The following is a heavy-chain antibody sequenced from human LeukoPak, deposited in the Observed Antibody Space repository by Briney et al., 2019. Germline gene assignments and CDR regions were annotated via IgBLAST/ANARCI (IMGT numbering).Heavy chain of an antibody. CDR2: INPNSGGT. CDR3: ARCYGSGSRLYYYGMDV. J-gene: IGHJ6*02. Sequence: ASVKVSCKVFGDTFKNYHISWVRQAPGQGLEWMGWINPNSGGTNYAQKFQGRVTMTRDTSISTAYMELSRLRSDDTAVYYCARCYGSGSRLYYYGMDVWGQGTTVTVSS. CDR1: GDTFKNYH. D-gene: IGHD3-10*01. V-gene: IGHV1-2*02.